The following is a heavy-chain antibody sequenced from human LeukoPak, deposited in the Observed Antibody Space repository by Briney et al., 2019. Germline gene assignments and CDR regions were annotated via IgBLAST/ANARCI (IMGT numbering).Heavy chain of an antibody. CDR2: MIPNSGNT. J-gene: IGHJ6*03. Sequence: ASVKVSRQASGYTFTSYDIIWVRQAIGQGLEWMGWMIPNSGNTGYAQKFQGRVTMTRITSISTAYMELSSLRSEDTAVYYCAKRAYGGYGYCYYIDLWGQGTTVTVSS. CDR1: GYTFTSYD. CDR3: AKRAYGGYGYCYYIDL. V-gene: IGHV1-8*01. D-gene: IGHD4-17*01.